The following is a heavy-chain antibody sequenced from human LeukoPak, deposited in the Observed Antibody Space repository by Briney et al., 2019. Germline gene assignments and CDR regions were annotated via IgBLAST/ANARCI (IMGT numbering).Heavy chain of an antibody. CDR2: ISSSSSYI. J-gene: IGHJ4*02. Sequence: GGSLRLSCAASGFTFSSYAMSWVRQAPGEGLEWVSSISSSSSYIYYADSVKGRFTISRDNAKNSLYLQMNSLRAEDTAVYYCARDPHYYDSSGARFDYWGQGTLVTVSS. D-gene: IGHD3-22*01. V-gene: IGHV3-21*01. CDR3: ARDPHYYDSSGARFDY. CDR1: GFTFSSYA.